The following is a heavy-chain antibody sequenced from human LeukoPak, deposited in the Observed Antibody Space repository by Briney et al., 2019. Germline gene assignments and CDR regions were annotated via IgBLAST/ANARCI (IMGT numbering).Heavy chain of an antibody. CDR2: IYYSGST. J-gene: IGHJ4*02. CDR3: ARDSLYTVTTGFDY. V-gene: IGHV4-39*07. Sequence: SETLSLTCTVSGGSISSSSYYWGWIRQPPGKGLEWIGSIYYSGSTYYNPSLKSRVTISVDTSKNQFSLKLSSVTAADTAVYYCARDSLYTVTTGFDYWGQGTLVTVSS. D-gene: IGHD4-17*01. CDR1: GGSISSSSYY.